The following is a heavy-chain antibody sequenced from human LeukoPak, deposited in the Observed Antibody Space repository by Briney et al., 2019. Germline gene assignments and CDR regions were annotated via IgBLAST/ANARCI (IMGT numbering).Heavy chain of an antibody. V-gene: IGHV3-48*02. Sequence: GGSLRLSCAASGFTFSSYAMHWVRQAPGKGLEWVSYISSSSSTIYYADSVKGRFTISRDNAKNSLYLQMNSLRDEDTAVYYCARDRSSGWELYYFDYWGQGTLVTVSS. J-gene: IGHJ4*02. D-gene: IGHD6-19*01. CDR3: ARDRSSGWELYYFDY. CDR1: GFTFSSYA. CDR2: ISSSSSTI.